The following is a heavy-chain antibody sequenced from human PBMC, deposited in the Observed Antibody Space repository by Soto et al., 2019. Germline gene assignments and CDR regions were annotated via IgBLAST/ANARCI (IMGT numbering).Heavy chain of an antibody. Sequence: QLHLVQSGAVVKKPGASVTVSCSASGYPVTAYYMHWVRQAPGRGLEWMGGINPATGAAKYTQTFQSRVTMTRDTSTSTVFMELGGLTSADTAVFYCARGGGVGVAGSAAFDMWGQGTLVTVSS. CDR3: ARGGGVGVAGSAAFDM. CDR2: INPATGAA. J-gene: IGHJ3*02. D-gene: IGHD3-3*01. V-gene: IGHV1-2*02. CDR1: GYPVTAYY.